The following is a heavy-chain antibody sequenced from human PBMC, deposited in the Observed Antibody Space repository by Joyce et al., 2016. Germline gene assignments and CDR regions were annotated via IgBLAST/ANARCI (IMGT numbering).Heavy chain of an antibody. CDR3: VKVLYDSSGYYYFDY. V-gene: IGHV3-64D*08. Sequence: EVQLVESGGGLVQPGGSLRLSCSASGFTVSSYALHWVRQAPGKGLECVSAISSNGGSTYHADSVKGRFTISRDNSKNTLYLQMSSLRPEDTAVYYCVKVLYDSSGYYYFDYWGQGTLVTVSS. J-gene: IGHJ4*02. D-gene: IGHD3-22*01. CDR2: ISSNGGST. CDR1: GFTVSSYA.